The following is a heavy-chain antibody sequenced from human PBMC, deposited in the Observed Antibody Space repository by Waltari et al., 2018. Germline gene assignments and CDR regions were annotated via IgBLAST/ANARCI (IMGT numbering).Heavy chain of an antibody. CDR1: SDAVTGPH. D-gene: IGHD2-21*02. V-gene: IGHV1-2*02. Sequence: LVQYGDEVMKPGASVQVSCKASSDAVTGPHLHWGRQAPGQGLGWMGWVNPNGGGTNYAQRFAGRITVTWDTSISTAYMEFSRLTSGDTAVYFCAREYCGGDCRLFDYWGQGTLVTVSS. CDR3: AREYCGGDCRLFDY. J-gene: IGHJ4*02. CDR2: VNPNGGGT.